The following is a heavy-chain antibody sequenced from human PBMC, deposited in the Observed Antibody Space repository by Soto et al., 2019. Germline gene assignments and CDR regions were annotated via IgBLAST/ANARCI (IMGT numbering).Heavy chain of an antibody. Sequence: QVQLAESGGGVVQAGRSRRLSCAASGFMFTLYDMHWVRQTPGKGVEWVSVIFSDGSKRYYADSVQDRLTLSRDNSQNTLYLHMDSLSPEETGVYNCGRDDLDITVGARVVVTGPVGDLWGRGTLVNVSP. CDR3: GRDDLDITVGARVVVTGPVGDL. J-gene: IGHJ5*02. CDR2: IFSDGSKR. D-gene: IGHD2-21*02. V-gene: IGHV3-30*03. CDR1: GFMFTLYD.